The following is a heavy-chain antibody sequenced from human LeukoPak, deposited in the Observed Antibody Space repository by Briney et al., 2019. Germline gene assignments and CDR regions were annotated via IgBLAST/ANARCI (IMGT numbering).Heavy chain of an antibody. CDR1: GFTFSSYT. J-gene: IGHJ4*02. Sequence: PGGSLRVSCAASGFTFSSYTMSWVRQAPGKGLEWVSTITTSDGNTYYADSVKGRFTVSRDNSKNTLLLQMNSLRAEDTAVYYCAKDGGLWVSAHWGDSWGRGTLVTVSS. V-gene: IGHV3-23*01. CDR3: AKDGGLWVSAHWGDS. D-gene: IGHD7-27*01. CDR2: ITTSDGNT.